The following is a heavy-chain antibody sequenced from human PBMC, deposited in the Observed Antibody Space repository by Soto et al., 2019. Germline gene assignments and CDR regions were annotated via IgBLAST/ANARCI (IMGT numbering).Heavy chain of an antibody. Sequence: ASVKVSCKASGYTFTSYCISWVRQAPEQGLEWMGWVSGYNGNTNDAQKFQGRVTMTTDTSTSTFYMALRSLRSDGTAVYYCARDRMGNYNYYGMDVWGQGTTVTVSS. D-gene: IGHD2-8*01. J-gene: IGHJ6*02. CDR1: GYTFTSYC. CDR2: VSGYNGNT. V-gene: IGHV1-18*01. CDR3: ARDRMGNYNYYGMDV.